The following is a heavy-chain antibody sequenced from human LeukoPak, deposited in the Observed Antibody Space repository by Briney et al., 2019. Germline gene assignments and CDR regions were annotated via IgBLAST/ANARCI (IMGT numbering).Heavy chain of an antibody. V-gene: IGHV1-18*01. Sequence: ASVKVSCKASGYTFTNYGISWVRQAPGQGLEWMGWISAYNGNTNYAQKLQGRVTMTTDTSTSTAYMELRSLRSDDTAVYYCARVSNGYSNSMLGWFDPWGQGTLVTVSS. J-gene: IGHJ5*02. CDR1: GYTFTNYG. CDR2: ISAYNGNT. CDR3: ARVSNGYSNSMLGWFDP. D-gene: IGHD4-11*01.